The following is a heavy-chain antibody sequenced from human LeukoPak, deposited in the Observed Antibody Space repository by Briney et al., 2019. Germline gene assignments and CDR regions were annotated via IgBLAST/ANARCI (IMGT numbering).Heavy chain of an antibody. CDR1: GGSISSYY. CDR2: IHYSGST. V-gene: IGHV4-59*01. CDR3: ASVAELEIDY. D-gene: IGHD1-1*01. Sequence: PSETLSLTCTVSGGSISSYYWSWIRQPPGKGLEWIGYIHYSGSTNYNPSLKSRVTISVHTSRNQFSLKLSSVTAADTAVYYCASVAELEIDYWGQGTLVTVSS. J-gene: IGHJ4*02.